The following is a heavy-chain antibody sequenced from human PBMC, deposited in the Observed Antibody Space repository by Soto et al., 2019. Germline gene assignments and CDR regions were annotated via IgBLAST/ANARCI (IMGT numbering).Heavy chain of an antibody. D-gene: IGHD5-12*01. Sequence: GGSLRLSCAASGFTFDDYAMHWVRQAPGKGLEWVSGISWNSGSIGYADSVKGRFTISRDNAKNSLYLQMNSLRAEDTALYYCAKDTYSGYDLAGAFDIWGQGTMVTVSS. CDR2: ISWNSGSI. J-gene: IGHJ3*02. CDR1: GFTFDDYA. V-gene: IGHV3-9*01. CDR3: AKDTYSGYDLAGAFDI.